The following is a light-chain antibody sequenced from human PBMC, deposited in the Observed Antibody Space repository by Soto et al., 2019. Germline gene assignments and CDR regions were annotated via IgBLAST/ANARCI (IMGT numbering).Light chain of an antibody. CDR3: QHVTTFPRT. CDR2: GAF. CDR1: QGISTW. J-gene: IGKJ1*01. Sequence: DIQMTQYPSSVAAAVGDRVTITCRASQGISTWLAWYQHKPGTAPKLLIFGAFSLQRGVPSRFAGSGSGTDFTLTIKSLQPEDVATYYCQHVTTFPRTFGQGTKVEIK. V-gene: IGKV1-12*01.